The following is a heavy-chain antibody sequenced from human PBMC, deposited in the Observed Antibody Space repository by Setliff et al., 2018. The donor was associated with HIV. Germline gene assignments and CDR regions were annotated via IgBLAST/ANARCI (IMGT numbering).Heavy chain of an antibody. V-gene: IGHV1-2*02. J-gene: IGHJ6*03. D-gene: IGHD3-22*01. CDR1: RYTFTGYY. CDR3: ARGMDGSSGYYYGYYDYYMDV. Sequence: ASVKVSCKASRYTFTGYYMHWVRQAPGQGLEWMGWINPNSGGTNYAQKFQGRVTMTRDTSISTAYMELSRLRSDDTAVYYCARGMDGSSGYYYGYYDYYMDVWGKGTTVTVSS. CDR2: INPNSGGT.